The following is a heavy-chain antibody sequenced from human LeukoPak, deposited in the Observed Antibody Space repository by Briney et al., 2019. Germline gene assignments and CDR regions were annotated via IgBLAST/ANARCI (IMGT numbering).Heavy chain of an antibody. J-gene: IGHJ4*02. CDR2: INHSGST. D-gene: IGHD3/OR15-3a*01. CDR1: GGSFSGYY. CDR3: ARQTGPGLFILP. V-gene: IGHV4-34*01. Sequence: SETLSLTCAVYGGSFSGYYWSWIRQPPGKGLEWIGEINHSGSTNYNPSLKSRVTISVDTSKNQFSLKLSSVTAADTAVYYCARQTGPGLFILPGGQGTLVTVSS.